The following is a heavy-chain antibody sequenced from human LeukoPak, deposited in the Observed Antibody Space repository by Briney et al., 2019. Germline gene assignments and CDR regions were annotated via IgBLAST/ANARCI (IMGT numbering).Heavy chain of an antibody. V-gene: IGHV4-34*01. CDR3: ARDRRAVARGYFDY. J-gene: IGHJ4*02. CDR2: INHSGST. CDR1: GGSFSGYY. Sequence: SETLSLTCAVYGGSFSGYYSSWIRQPPGKGLEWIGEINHSGSTNYNPSLKSRVTISVDTSKNQFSLKLSSVTAADTAVYYCARDRRAVARGYFDYWGQGTLVTVSS. D-gene: IGHD6-19*01.